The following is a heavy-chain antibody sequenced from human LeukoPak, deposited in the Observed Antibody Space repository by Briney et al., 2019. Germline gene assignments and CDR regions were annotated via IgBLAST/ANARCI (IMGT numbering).Heavy chain of an antibody. V-gene: IGHV6-1*01. CDR2: TYYRSKWYT. Sequence: SQTLSLTCVISGDSVVSNSTACNWTRQSPSRGLEWLGRTYYRSKWYTDYAVSVKSRITINPDTSKNQFSLQLNSVTPEDTAVYYCARGGQGDGYSADEAFDLWGQGTMVTVS. CDR3: ARGGQGDGYSADEAFDL. D-gene: IGHD5-24*01. CDR1: GDSVVSNSTA. J-gene: IGHJ3*01.